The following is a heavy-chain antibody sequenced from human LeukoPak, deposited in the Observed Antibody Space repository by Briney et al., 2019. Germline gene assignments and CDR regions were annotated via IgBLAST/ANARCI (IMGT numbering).Heavy chain of an antibody. V-gene: IGHV3-7*01. CDR2: IKQDGSVK. CDR1: GFTFTTYW. Sequence: PGGSLRLSCAASGFTFTTYWMNWVRQAPGEGLEWVAGIKQDGSVKYYVDSVKGRFTISRDNAKNSVYLQMDSLRADDTAVYYCVRRNLLDFWGRGTLVTVSS. CDR3: VRRNLLDF. J-gene: IGHJ4*02.